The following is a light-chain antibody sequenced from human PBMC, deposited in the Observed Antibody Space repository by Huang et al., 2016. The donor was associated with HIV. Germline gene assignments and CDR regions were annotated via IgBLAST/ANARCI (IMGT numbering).Light chain of an antibody. CDR1: QGSSKS. J-gene: IGKJ1*01. CDR2: AAS. CDR3: QQYYSTPQT. V-gene: IGKV1-NL1*01. Sequence: DIQMTQSPSSLSASVGDRVTITCRTSQGSSKSLAWYQQKPGKAPKLLLYAASRLESGVPSRCSGSGSGTDYTLTISSLQPEDFATNYCQQYYSTPQTFGQGTKVEIK.